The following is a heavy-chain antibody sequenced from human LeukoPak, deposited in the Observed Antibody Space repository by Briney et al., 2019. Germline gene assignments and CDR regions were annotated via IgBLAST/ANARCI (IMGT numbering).Heavy chain of an antibody. CDR2: INRNGGGT. V-gene: IGHV1-2*02. CDR3: AMGGGTVFGVIND. CDR1: GYTFTGHY. Sequence: GASVKVSCKXSGYTFTGHYIHWVRQAPGQGLEWMGWINRNGGGTNYAQKFQGRVTMTRDTSITTAYMELSRLRSDDTAVYYCAMGGGTVFGVINDWGQGTLVTVSS. J-gene: IGHJ4*02. D-gene: IGHD3-3*01.